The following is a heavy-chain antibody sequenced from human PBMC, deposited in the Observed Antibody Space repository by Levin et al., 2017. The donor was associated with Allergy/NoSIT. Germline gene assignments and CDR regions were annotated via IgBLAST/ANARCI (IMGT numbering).Heavy chain of an antibody. CDR1: GGSISSYY. CDR2: IYYSGST. J-gene: IGHJ4*02. CDR3: ARPYSSGWYEWGY. V-gene: IGHV4-59*01. Sequence: SQTLSLTCTVSGGSISSYYWSWIRQPPGKGLEWIGYIYYSGSTNYNPSLKSRVTISVDTSKNQFSLKLSSVTAADTAVYYCARPYSSGWYEWGYWGQGTLVTVSS. D-gene: IGHD6-19*01.